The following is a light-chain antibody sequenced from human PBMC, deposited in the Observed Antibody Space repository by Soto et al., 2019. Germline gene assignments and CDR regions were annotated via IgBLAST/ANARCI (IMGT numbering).Light chain of an antibody. J-gene: IGKJ3*01. CDR3: QQYATSPST. CDR2: GAS. CDR1: QSVGSSY. V-gene: IGKV3-20*01. Sequence: EMVLTQSPGTLSLSPGERATLSCRASQSVGSSYVDWYQQKPGQAPRVLIDGASSRATVIPDRSGGSGSGTDFTLTISRLEPEDFAVYYCQQYATSPSTFGRGTKVDI.